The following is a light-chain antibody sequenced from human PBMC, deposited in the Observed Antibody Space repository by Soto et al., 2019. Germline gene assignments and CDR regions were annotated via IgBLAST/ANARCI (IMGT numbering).Light chain of an antibody. J-gene: IGKJ1*01. CDR2: GAS. Sequence: EIVLTQSPGTLSLSPGERATLPCRASQSVSSSYLAWYQQKPGQAPRLLIYGASSRATGIPDRFSGSGSGTDSTLTISRLEPEDFAVYYCQQYGSSPQTFGQGTKVDIK. CDR3: QQYGSSPQT. V-gene: IGKV3-20*01. CDR1: QSVSSSY.